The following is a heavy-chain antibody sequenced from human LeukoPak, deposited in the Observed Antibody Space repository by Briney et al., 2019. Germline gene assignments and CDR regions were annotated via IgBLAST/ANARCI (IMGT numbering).Heavy chain of an antibody. CDR1: GASISNFH. D-gene: IGHD1-26*01. CDR3: AREGLVSWGFDP. Sequence: SETLSLTCTVSGASISNFHWNWFRQPPGKGLEWIGYIYNSGSTNYNPSLKGRVTISIDTSKNQFSLKLSSVTAADTAVYYCAREGLVSWGFDPWGQGTLVTVSS. J-gene: IGHJ5*02. CDR2: IYNSGST. V-gene: IGHV4-59*01.